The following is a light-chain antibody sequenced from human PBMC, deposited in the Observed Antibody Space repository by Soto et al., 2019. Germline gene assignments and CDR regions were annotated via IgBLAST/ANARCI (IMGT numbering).Light chain of an antibody. CDR1: SSNIGAGHD. Sequence: QSVLTQPPSVSGAPGQRVTISCTGSSSNIGAGHDVHWYQQYPGAAPKLLIYGISNRPSGVPDRFSGSKSGTSAALAITGLQAEDEADYYCQSYDSSLSGVVFGGGTKLTVL. CDR3: QSYDSSLSGVV. V-gene: IGLV1-40*01. J-gene: IGLJ2*01. CDR2: GIS.